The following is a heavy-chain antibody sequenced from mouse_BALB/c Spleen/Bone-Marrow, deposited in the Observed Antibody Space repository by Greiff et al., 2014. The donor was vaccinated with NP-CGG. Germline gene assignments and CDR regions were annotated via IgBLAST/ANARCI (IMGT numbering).Heavy chain of an antibody. CDR1: GYTFTSYV. CDR3: AREGSTMITTEAWCAY. CDR2: INPYNDGT. Sequence: EVKLQESGPELVKPGASVKMSCKASGYTFTSYVMHWVKQKPGQGLEWIGYINPYNDGTKYNEKFKGKATLTSDKSSSTAYMELSSLTSEDSAVYYCAREGSTMITTEAWCAYWGQGTLVTVSA. V-gene: IGHV1-14*01. D-gene: IGHD2-4*01. J-gene: IGHJ3*01.